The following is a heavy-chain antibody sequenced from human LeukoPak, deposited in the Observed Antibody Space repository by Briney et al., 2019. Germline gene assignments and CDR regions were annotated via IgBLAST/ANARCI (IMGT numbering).Heavy chain of an antibody. Sequence: SETLSLTCTVSGYSISSGYYWGWIRQPPGKGLEWIGSIYHSGSTYYNPSLKSRVTISVDTSKNQFSLKLSSVTAADTAVYYCARGHSGSSAKILYYYYMDVWGKGTTVAVSS. CDR2: IYHSGST. CDR3: ARGHSGSSAKILYYYYMDV. D-gene: IGHD1-26*01. V-gene: IGHV4-38-2*02. J-gene: IGHJ6*03. CDR1: GYSISSGYY.